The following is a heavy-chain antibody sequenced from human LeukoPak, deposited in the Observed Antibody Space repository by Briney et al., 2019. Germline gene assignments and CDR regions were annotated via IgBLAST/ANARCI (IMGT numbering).Heavy chain of an antibody. D-gene: IGHD6-13*01. J-gene: IGHJ4*02. Sequence: ASVKVSCKASGYTFTGYYMHWVRQAPGQGLEWMGWINPNSGGINYAQKFQGRVTMTRDTSISTAYMELSRLRSDDTAVYYCATAGYSSSWYDYWGQGTLVTVSS. CDR2: INPNSGGI. CDR1: GYTFTGYY. CDR3: ATAGYSSSWYDY. V-gene: IGHV1-2*02.